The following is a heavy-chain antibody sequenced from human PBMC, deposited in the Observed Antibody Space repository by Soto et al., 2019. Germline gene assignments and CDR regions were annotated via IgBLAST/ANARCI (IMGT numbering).Heavy chain of an antibody. CDR2: INAGNGNT. D-gene: IGHD6-13*01. V-gene: IGHV1-3*01. Sequence: ASVKVSCKASGYTFTSYAMHWVRQAPGQRLEWMGWINAGNGNTKYSQKFQGRVTITRDTSASTAYMELSSLRSEDTAVYYCARDRVAAAGTWWFDPWGQGTLVTVSS. CDR1: GYTFTSYA. CDR3: ARDRVAAAGTWWFDP. J-gene: IGHJ5*02.